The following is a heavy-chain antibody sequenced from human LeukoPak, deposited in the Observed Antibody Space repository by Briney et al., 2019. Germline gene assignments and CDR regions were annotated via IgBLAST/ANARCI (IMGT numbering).Heavy chain of an antibody. D-gene: IGHD6-13*01. J-gene: IGHJ5*02. CDR1: DGSISSSSYY. CDR3: ARHSSQWDWFDP. Sequence: SETLSLTCTVSDGSISSSSYYWGWIRQPPGKGLEWIGSTYYSGSTYSNPSFKSRVTISVDTSKNQFSLKLSSVTAADTAVYYCARHSSQWDWFDPWGQGTLVTVSS. CDR2: TYYSGST. V-gene: IGHV4-39*01.